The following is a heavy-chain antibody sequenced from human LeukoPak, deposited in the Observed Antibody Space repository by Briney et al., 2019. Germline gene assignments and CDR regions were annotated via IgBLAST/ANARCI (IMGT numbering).Heavy chain of an antibody. J-gene: IGHJ6*02. CDR3: VRQDYLNPYYYGMDV. Sequence: SETLSLTCTVSGGSISSSSYYWGWIRQPPGKGLEWIGSIYYSGSTYYNPSLKSRVTISVDTSKNQFSLKLSSVTAADTAVYYCVRQDYLNPYYYGMDVWGQGTTVTVSS. V-gene: IGHV4-39*07. CDR2: IYYSGST. D-gene: IGHD1-14*01. CDR1: GGSISSSSYY.